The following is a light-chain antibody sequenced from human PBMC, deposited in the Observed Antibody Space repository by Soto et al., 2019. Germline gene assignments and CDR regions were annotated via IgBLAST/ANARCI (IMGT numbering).Light chain of an antibody. CDR2: GAS. J-gene: IGKJ1*01. Sequence: DIQMTQSPSSLSASVGDRVTITCRASQNIRTFLNWYQQKPGEAPNLLIYGASNLQSEVPSRFSGSGSGTDFTLSISSLQPGDFATYYCQQSYSLPRTFGQGTKVDIK. CDR1: QNIRTF. CDR3: QQSYSLPRT. V-gene: IGKV1-39*01.